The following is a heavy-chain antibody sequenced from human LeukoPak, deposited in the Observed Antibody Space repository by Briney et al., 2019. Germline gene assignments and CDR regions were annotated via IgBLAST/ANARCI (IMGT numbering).Heavy chain of an antibody. CDR3: AEGSGYSYGT. J-gene: IGHJ4*03. V-gene: IGHV4-30-2*01. CDR2: IYHSGST. Sequence: SQTLSLTCAVSGGSISSGGYSWSWIRQPPGKGLEWIGYIYHSGSTYYNPSLESRVTISVDRSKNQFSLKLSSVTAADTAVYYCAEGSGYSYGTWGQGTMVTVSS. CDR1: GGSISSGGYS. D-gene: IGHD5-18*01.